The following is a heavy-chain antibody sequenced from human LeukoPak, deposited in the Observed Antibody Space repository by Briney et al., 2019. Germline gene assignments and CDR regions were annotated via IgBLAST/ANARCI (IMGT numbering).Heavy chain of an antibody. V-gene: IGHV3-21*01. CDR3: ARDTIFGVVIPPDY. J-gene: IGHJ4*02. CDR1: GFTFSSYS. Sequence: GGSLRLPCAASGFTFSSYSMNWVRQAPGKGLEWVSSISSSSYIYYADLVKGRFTISRDNAKNSLYLQMNSLRAEDTAVYYCARDTIFGVVIPPDYWGQGTLVTVSS. CDR2: ISSSSYI. D-gene: IGHD3-3*01.